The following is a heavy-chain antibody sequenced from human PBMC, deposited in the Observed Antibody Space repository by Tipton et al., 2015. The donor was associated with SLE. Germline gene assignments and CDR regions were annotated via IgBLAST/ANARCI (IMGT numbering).Heavy chain of an antibody. Sequence: GSLRLSCAASGFTFSTYSMNWVRQAPGKGLEWVSSISSSSSYIYYADSVKGRFTISRDNAKNSLYLQMNSLRAEDTAVYYCARERSSGWSGEGFDCWGQGTLVTVAS. CDR3: ARERSSGWSGEGFDC. CDR1: GFTFSTYS. D-gene: IGHD6-19*01. CDR2: ISSSSSYI. V-gene: IGHV3-21*01. J-gene: IGHJ4*02.